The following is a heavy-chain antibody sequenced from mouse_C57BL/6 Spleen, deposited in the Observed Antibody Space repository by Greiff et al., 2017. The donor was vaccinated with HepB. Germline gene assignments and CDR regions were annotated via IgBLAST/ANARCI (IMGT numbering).Heavy chain of an antibody. Sequence: VQLVESGAELVRPGASVTLSCKASGYTFTDYEMHWVKQTPVHGLEWIGAIDPETGGTAYNQKFKGKAILTADKSSSTAYMELRSLTSEDSAVYYCTPLYYKAFAYWGQGTLVTVSA. D-gene: IGHD2-1*01. CDR1: GYTFTDYE. CDR3: TPLYYKAFAY. V-gene: IGHV1-15*01. CDR2: IDPETGGT. J-gene: IGHJ3*01.